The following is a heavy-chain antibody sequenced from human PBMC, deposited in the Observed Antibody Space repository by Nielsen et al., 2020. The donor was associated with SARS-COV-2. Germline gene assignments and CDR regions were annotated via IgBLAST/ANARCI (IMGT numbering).Heavy chain of an antibody. D-gene: IGHD3-22*01. CDR2: ISYDGSNK. J-gene: IGHJ6*02. V-gene: IGHV3-30*04. Sequence: GESLKISCAASGFIFSSYAMHWVRQAPGKGLEWVAVISYDGSNKYYADSVKGRFTISRDNSKNTLYLQMNSLRAEDTAVYYCARDRGYYDSSGYYYAYYYYGMDVWGQGTTVTVSS. CDR1: GFIFSSYA. CDR3: ARDRGYYDSSGYYYAYYYYGMDV.